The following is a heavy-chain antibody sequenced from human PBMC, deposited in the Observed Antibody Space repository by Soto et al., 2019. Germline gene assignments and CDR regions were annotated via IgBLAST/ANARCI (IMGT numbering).Heavy chain of an antibody. CDR2: IYPGDSET. D-gene: IGHD4-17*01. CDR3: TAPAGVTTPSGFDS. J-gene: IGHJ3*02. CDR1: GYNFATYW. V-gene: IGHV5-51*01. Sequence: GESLKISCTGSGYNFATYWIGWVRQMPGKGLEWMGIIYPGDSETRYSPSFQGQVTISADKSISTAYVQWSSLKASDTATYYCTAPAGVTTPSGFDSWGKERMVTVAS.